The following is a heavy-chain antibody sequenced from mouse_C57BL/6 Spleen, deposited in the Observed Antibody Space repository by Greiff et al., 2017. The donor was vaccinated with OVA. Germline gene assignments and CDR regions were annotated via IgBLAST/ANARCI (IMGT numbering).Heavy chain of an antibody. D-gene: IGHD1-1*01. V-gene: IGHV3-6*01. CDR1: GYSITSGYY. CDR2: ISYDGSN. J-gene: IGHJ4*01. CDR3: ARVYSYAMDY. Sequence: VQLQQSGPGLVKPSQSLSLTCSVTGYSITSGYYWNWIRQFPGNKLEWMGYISYDGSNNYNPSLKNRISITRDTSKNQFFLKLNSVTTEDTATYYCARVYSYAMDYWGQGTSVTVSS.